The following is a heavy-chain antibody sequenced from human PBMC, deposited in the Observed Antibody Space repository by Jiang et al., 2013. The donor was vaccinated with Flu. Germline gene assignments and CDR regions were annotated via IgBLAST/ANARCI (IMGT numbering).Heavy chain of an antibody. CDR2: TYFRAGWYS. J-gene: IGHJ4*02. Sequence: QTLSLTCAISGDSVSSIRAAWTWIRQSPSSGLEWLGRTYFRAGWYSDYAGSVKSRIIINPDTSKNQVSLQLKYVTPEDTAVYFCVRRSIEVAGGFDFWGQGILVTVSS. D-gene: IGHD6-19*01. CDR3: VRRSIEVAGGFDF. V-gene: IGHV6-1*01. CDR1: GDSVSSIRAA.